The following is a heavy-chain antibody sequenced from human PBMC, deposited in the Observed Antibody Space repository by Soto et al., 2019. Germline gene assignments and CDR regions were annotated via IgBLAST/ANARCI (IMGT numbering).Heavy chain of an antibody. CDR2: IHLGGTT. CDR1: GDSITSSAC. CDR3: ARGDNWRLDL. D-gene: IGHD1-20*01. Sequence: SETLSLTCAVSGDSITSSACWSCVRQPPGKGLEWIGEIHLGGTTNYNPSLKSRVTISVDKSKNQFSLILNSVTAADTAIYYCARGDNWRLDLWGQGTLVTVSS. V-gene: IGHV4-4*02. J-gene: IGHJ5*02.